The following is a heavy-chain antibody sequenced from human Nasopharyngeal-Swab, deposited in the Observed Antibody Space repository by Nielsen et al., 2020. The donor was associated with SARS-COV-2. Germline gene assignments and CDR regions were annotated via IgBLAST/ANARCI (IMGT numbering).Heavy chain of an antibody. CDR1: GGSFSGSY. CDR2: INHSGST. V-gene: IGHV4-34*01. D-gene: IGHD2-15*01. Sequence: SETLSLTCAVFGGSFSGSYWSWIRQPPGRGLEWIGEINHSGSTNYNPSLKSRVTISVDTSKNQFSLKLSSVTAADTAVYYCARGTWGNCSGGSCSYYYYYYGMDVWGQGTTVTVSS. CDR3: ARGTWGNCSGGSCSYYYYYYGMDV. J-gene: IGHJ6*02.